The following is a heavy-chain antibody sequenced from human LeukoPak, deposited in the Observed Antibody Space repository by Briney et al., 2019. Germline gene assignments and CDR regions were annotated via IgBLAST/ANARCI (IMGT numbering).Heavy chain of an antibody. CDR1: GFSFSNYG. CDR3: ATIGDRRSGELYRIDY. V-gene: IGHV3-30*03. CDR2: ISYDGRNK. J-gene: IGHJ4*02. Sequence: GRSLRLSCAASGFSFSNYGMHWVRQAPGKGLEWVAVISYDGRNKYFADSVKGRLTISRDNSKNTVYLQMNSLRAEDAAVYYCATIGDRRSGELYRIDYWGQGTLVTVSS. D-gene: IGHD1-26*01.